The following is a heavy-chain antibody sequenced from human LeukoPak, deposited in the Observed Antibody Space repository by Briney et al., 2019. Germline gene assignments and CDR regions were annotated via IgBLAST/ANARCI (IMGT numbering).Heavy chain of an antibody. CDR2: IYYSGST. V-gene: IGHV4-31*03. CDR3: ARLINAGIAALGY. J-gene: IGHJ4*02. D-gene: IGHD6-25*01. CDR1: GGSISSGGYY. Sequence: PSETLSLTCTVSGGSISSGGYYWSWIRQHPGKGLEWIGYIYYSGSTYYNPSLKSRVTISVDTSKNQFSLKLSSVTAADTAVYYCARLINAGIAALGYWGQGTLVTVSS.